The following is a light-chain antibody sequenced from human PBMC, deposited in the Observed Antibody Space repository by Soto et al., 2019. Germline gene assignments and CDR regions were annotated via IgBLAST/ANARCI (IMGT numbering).Light chain of an antibody. Sequence: QLVLTQSPSASASLGASVKFVCTLSSGHSSYAIAWHQQQPEKGPRYLMKINSDGSHSKGDGIPDRFSGSSSGAERYLTISSLQSEHEADYYCQTWGTGIRVFGTGTKLTVL. V-gene: IGLV4-69*01. CDR3: QTWGTGIRV. CDR1: SGHSSYA. J-gene: IGLJ1*01. CDR2: INSDGSH.